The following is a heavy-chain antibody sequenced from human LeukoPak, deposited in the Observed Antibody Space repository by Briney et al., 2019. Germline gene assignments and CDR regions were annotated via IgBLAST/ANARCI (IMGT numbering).Heavy chain of an antibody. D-gene: IGHD3-22*01. Sequence: ASVKVSCKASGYTFTSYYMHWVRQAPGQGLEWMGIINPSGGSTSYAQKFQGRVTMTRGTSTSTVYMELSSLRSEDTAVYYCARGVFDSSGYYGYFDYWGQGTLVTVSS. CDR1: GYTFTSYY. CDR3: ARGVFDSSGYYGYFDY. V-gene: IGHV1-46*01. CDR2: INPSGGST. J-gene: IGHJ4*02.